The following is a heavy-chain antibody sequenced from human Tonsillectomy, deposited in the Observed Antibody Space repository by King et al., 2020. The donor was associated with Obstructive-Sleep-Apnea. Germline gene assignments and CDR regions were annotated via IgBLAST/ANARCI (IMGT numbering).Heavy chain of an antibody. V-gene: IGHV3-43*01. CDR2: ISWDGGST. J-gene: IGHJ4*02. D-gene: IGHD3-10*01. Sequence: VQLVESGGVVVQPGGSLRLSCAASGFTFDDYTMYWVRQAPGKGLEWVSLISWDGGSTYYADSVKGRFTISRDNSKNSLYLQMNSLRTEDTALYYCAKGSFGAIDYWGQGTLVTVSS. CDR3: AKGSFGAIDY. CDR1: GFTFDDYT.